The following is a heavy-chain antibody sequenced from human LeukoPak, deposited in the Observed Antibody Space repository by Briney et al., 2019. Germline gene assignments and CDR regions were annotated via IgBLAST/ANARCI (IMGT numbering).Heavy chain of an antibody. CDR3: ARWFGEPPNFDY. CDR2: ISGSGGDT. Sequence: SGGSLRLSCAASGFTFSSYAVSWVRQASGKGLEWVSTISGSGGDTFYADSVKGRFSISRDNSKNRVFLQMNSLRAEDTAMYYCARWFGEPPNFDYWGQGTLLTVSS. J-gene: IGHJ4*02. V-gene: IGHV3-23*01. CDR1: GFTFSSYA. D-gene: IGHD3-10*01.